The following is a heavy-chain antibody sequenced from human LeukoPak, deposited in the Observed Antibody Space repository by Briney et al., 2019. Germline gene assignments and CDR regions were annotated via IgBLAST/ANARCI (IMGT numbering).Heavy chain of an antibody. J-gene: IGHJ5*02. V-gene: IGHV1-69*13. D-gene: IGHD3-3*01. Sequence: GASVKVSCKASGVTFSSYAISWVRPAPGQGLEWMGGIIPMFGTTNYAKKFQDTVTFTADESTSTAYMELSSLRSEDTALYYCARGGIKIFGVVQNWFDPWGQGTLVTVSS. CDR2: IIPMFGTT. CDR1: GVTFSSYA. CDR3: ARGGIKIFGVVQNWFDP.